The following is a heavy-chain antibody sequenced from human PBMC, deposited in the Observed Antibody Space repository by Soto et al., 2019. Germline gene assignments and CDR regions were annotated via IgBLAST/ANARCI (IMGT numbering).Heavy chain of an antibody. J-gene: IGHJ3*02. CDR2: IFHSETT. CDR3: AKNGWYSADI. D-gene: IGHD6-19*01. CDR1: GASVSSDNW. V-gene: IGHV4-4*02. Sequence: QMRLQESGPGLVKPSGTLSLACAVSGASVSSDNWWSGVRQPPGKGLEWIGEIFHSETTNYNTSLTSRATISVDKSKNQFSLTLTSVTAADTAVYYCAKNGWYSADIWGQGTMVTVSS.